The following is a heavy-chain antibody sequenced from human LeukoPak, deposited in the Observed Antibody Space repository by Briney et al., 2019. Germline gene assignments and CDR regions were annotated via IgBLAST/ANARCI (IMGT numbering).Heavy chain of an antibody. V-gene: IGHV3-23*01. CDR1: GFTFSSYA. Sequence: GGSLRLSCAASGFTFSSYAMSWVRQAPGKGLEWVSDISGSGGSTYYADSVKGRFTISRHNSKNTLYLQMNSLRAEDTAVYYCAKRPPHCSSTSCYIFDYWGQGTLVTVSS. CDR3: AKRPPHCSSTSCYIFDY. J-gene: IGHJ4*02. D-gene: IGHD2-2*02. CDR2: ISGSGGST.